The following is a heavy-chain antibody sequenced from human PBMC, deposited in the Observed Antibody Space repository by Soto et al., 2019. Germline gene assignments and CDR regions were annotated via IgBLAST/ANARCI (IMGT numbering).Heavy chain of an antibody. CDR3: AKAHIGAVTSGMGGLGGLYDP. CDR1: GFTFSSYA. CDR2: IDGLATSR. Sequence: EVQLLESGGDLVQPGGSLTLSCAASGFTFSSYAMSWVRQTPGKGLEWIAAIDGLATSRFYSDSVKGRFTISRDSSKNTGYLKMKSVRAEDTAVYYGAKAHIGAVTSGMGGLGGLYDPWGQGTLVTVSS. J-gene: IGHJ5*02. V-gene: IGHV3-23*01. D-gene: IGHD4-4*01.